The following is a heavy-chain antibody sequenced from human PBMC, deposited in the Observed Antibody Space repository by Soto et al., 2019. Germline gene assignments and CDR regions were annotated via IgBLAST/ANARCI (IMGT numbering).Heavy chain of an antibody. D-gene: IGHD1-1*01. CDR3: AKDREDGYNLFDY. J-gene: IGHJ4*02. CDR2: ISYDGSNK. CDR1: GFTFSSYG. V-gene: IGHV3-30*18. Sequence: QVQLVESGGGVVQPGRSLRLSCAASGFTFSSYGMHWVRQAPGKGLEWVAVISYDGSNKYYADSVKGRFTISRDNSKNSLYLQMTSLRAEDTAVYYCAKDREDGYNLFDYWGQGTLVTVSS.